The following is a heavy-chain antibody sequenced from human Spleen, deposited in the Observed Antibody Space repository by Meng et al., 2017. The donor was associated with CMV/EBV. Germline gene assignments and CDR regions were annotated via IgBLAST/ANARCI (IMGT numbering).Heavy chain of an antibody. CDR1: GASITTFY. J-gene: IGHJ5*02. CDR3: AKISGRLIWSGYFDP. D-gene: IGHD3-3*01. V-gene: IGHV4-4*09. Sequence: SCTVFGASITTFYCSWIRQSPGKGLEWIGYISTSGLTNFSPSLRSRVSMSVDTSKNRFSLKLNSVTTEDTAVYYCAKISGRLIWSGYFDPWGPGTLVTVSS. CDR2: ISTSGLT.